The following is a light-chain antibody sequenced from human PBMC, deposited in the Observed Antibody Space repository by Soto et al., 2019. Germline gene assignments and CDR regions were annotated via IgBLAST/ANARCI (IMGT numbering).Light chain of an antibody. Sequence: DIQMTQSPSTLSGSVGDRVTITCRASQTISSWLAWYQQKPGKAPKLLIYKASTLKSGVPSRFSGSGSGTEFTLNISSLQPGDFATYYCQHYNSYSEAFGQGTKVDIK. V-gene: IGKV1-5*03. CDR1: QTISSW. J-gene: IGKJ1*01. CDR2: KAS. CDR3: QHYNSYSEA.